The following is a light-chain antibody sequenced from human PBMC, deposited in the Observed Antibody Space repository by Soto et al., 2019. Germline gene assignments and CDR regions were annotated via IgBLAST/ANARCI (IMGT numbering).Light chain of an antibody. J-gene: IGKJ5*01. CDR2: GAY. V-gene: IGKV3-15*01. CDR1: QSVSSN. Sequence: EIVMTQSPATLSVSPGERATLSCRGSQSVSSNLAWYQQKPGQAPSLLIYGAYTRATGIPARFSGSGSGTEFTLTISSLQSEDFAVYYCQHYNNWPSITFGQGTRLEIK. CDR3: QHYNNWPSIT.